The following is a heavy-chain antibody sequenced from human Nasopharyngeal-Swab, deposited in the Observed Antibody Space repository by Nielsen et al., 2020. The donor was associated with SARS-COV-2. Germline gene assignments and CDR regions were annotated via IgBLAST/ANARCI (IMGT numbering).Heavy chain of an antibody. CDR2: IGRYGTDI. D-gene: IGHD2-8*01. J-gene: IGHJ4*02. V-gene: IGHV3-21*01. CDR3: ARLFGVRYSDN. Sequence: WIRQPPGKGLEWVSSIGRYGTDIFHADSVKGRFSVFRDAANKSIYLQMRSLRAEDTAVYFCARLFGVRYSDNWGQGTLVTVSS.